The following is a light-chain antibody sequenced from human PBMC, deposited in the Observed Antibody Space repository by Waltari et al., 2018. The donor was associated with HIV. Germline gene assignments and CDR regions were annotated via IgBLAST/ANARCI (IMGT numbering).Light chain of an antibody. Sequence: QSVLTQPPSASGTPGQRVTISCSGSSSNIGTNTVNWYQQLPGTAPKLLIYSNYLRPSGVPDRFSGSKSGTSASLAISGLQSEDEADYYCAAWDDSLNGVVFGGGTKLTVL. J-gene: IGLJ2*01. CDR1: SSNIGTNT. CDR3: AAWDDSLNGVV. V-gene: IGLV1-44*01. CDR2: SNY.